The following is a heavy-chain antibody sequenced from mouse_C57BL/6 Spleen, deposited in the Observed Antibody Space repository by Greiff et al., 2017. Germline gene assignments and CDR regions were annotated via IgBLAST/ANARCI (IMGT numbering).Heavy chain of an antibody. CDR3: ARDDGYQGAWFAY. CDR2: IYPGDGDT. Sequence: QVQLQQSGAELVKPGASVKISCKASGYAFSSYWMNWVKQRPGKGLEWIGQIYPGDGDTNYNGKFKGKATLTADKSSSTAYMQLSSLTSEDSAVYFCARDDGYQGAWFAYWGQGTLVTVSA. CDR1: GYAFSSYW. V-gene: IGHV1-80*01. D-gene: IGHD2-3*01. J-gene: IGHJ3*01.